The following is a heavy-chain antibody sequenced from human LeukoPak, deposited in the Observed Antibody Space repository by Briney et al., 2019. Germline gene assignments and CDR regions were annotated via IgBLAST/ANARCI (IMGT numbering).Heavy chain of an antibody. CDR3: ARDGLWIQNAFDI. CDR2: IYHSGST. Sequence: KSSETLSLLCTVSGYSFSSGYYWGWIRQPPGKGLEGIGSIYHSGSTYYNPSLKSRVTISVDTSKNQFSLKLSSVTAADTAVYYCARDGLWIQNAFDIWGQGTMVTVSS. V-gene: IGHV4-38-2*02. J-gene: IGHJ3*02. D-gene: IGHD5-18*01. CDR1: GYSFSSGYY.